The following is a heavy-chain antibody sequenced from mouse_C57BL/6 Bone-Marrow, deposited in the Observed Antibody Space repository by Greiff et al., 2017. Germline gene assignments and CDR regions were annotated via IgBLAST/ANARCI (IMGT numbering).Heavy chain of an antibody. D-gene: IGHD2-13*01. V-gene: IGHV5-9-1*02. CDR2: ISSGGDYI. Sequence: EVMLVESGEGLVKPGGSLKLSCAASGFTFRSYAMSWVRQTPEKRLEWVAYISSGGDYIYYAATVKGRFTISRDNARNTLYLQMSSLKPEDTAMYYCTVISWFAYWGQGTLVTVSA. CDR3: TVISWFAY. J-gene: IGHJ3*01. CDR1: GFTFRSYA.